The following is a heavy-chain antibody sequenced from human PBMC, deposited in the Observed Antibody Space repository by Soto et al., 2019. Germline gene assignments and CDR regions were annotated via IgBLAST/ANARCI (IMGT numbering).Heavy chain of an antibody. D-gene: IGHD6-19*01. J-gene: IGHJ3*02. V-gene: IGHV1-69*13. CDR1: GGTFSSYA. CDR2: IIPIFGTA. CDR3: ARGTYSSGFRQAPGGGDAFDI. Sequence: ASVKVSCKASGGTFSSYAISWVRQAPGQGLEWMGGIIPIFGTANYEKKFKGRVTITADESTSTAYMELSSLRSEDTAVYYCARGTYSSGFRQAPGGGDAFDIWGQGTMVTVSS.